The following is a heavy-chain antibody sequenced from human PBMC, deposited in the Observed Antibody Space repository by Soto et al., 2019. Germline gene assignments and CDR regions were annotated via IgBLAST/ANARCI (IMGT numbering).Heavy chain of an antibody. Sequence: QPGGSLRLSCAASGFTFSSYWMSWVRQAPGKGLEWVANIKQDGSEKYYVDSVKGRFTISRDNAKNSLYLQMNSLRAEDTAVYYCARGGHYDSSGSAFDYWGQGTLVTVSS. CDR3: ARGGHYDSSGSAFDY. CDR1: GFTFSSYW. J-gene: IGHJ4*02. CDR2: IKQDGSEK. D-gene: IGHD3-22*01. V-gene: IGHV3-7*01.